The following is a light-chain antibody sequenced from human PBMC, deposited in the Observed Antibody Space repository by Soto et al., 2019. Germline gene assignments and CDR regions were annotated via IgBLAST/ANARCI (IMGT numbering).Light chain of an antibody. J-gene: IGKJ1*01. V-gene: IGKV3-15*01. CDR2: GAS. Sequence: EIVMTQSPATLSVSPGERATLSCRASQSVSSNLAWYQKQPGQAPRILIYGASTRATGVPARFSGSGSGTEFNLTISRLQSEDFAVYDCQQYNNWTWTFGQGTKVEIK. CDR3: QQYNNWTWT. CDR1: QSVSSN.